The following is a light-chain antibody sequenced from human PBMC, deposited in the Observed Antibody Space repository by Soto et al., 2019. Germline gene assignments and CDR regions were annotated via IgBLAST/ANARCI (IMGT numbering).Light chain of an antibody. CDR2: DAS. J-gene: IGKJ1*01. V-gene: IGKV3-11*01. CDR1: QSVSSY. CDR3: QQRSKWPST. Sequence: EIVLTQSPATLSLSPGERATLSCRASQSVSSYLAWYQQKPGQAPRLLIYDASNRATGIPGRFSGSGSGTDFTLTISSLEPEDFAVYYCQQRSKWPSTFGQGTKLEI.